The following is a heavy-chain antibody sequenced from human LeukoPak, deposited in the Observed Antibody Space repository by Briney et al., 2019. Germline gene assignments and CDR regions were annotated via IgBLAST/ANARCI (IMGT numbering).Heavy chain of an antibody. D-gene: IGHD6-13*01. CDR3: ARKGPYSSSYLPTLDP. Sequence: PSQTLSLTCTVSGGSISSGGYYWSWIRQPPGKGLEWIGYIYHSGSTYYNPSLKSRVTISVDRSKNQFSLKLSSVTAADTAVYYCARKGPYSSSYLPTLDPWGQGTLVTVSS. V-gene: IGHV4-30-2*01. J-gene: IGHJ5*02. CDR2: IYHSGST. CDR1: GGSISSGGYY.